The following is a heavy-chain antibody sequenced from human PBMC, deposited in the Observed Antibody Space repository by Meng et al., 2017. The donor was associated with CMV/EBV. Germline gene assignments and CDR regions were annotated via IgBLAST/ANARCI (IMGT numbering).Heavy chain of an antibody. D-gene: IGHD3-9*01. CDR1: GYTFTSYD. CDR3: NRDILAGYEAYGMDV. CDR2: MNPNSGNT. Sequence: ASAKVSCKASGYTFTSYDINWVRQATGQGLEWMVWMNPNSGNTGYAQKFQGRVTMTRNTSISTAYMELSSLISEDTAVYYCNRDILAGYEAYGMDVWGQGTTVTVSS. J-gene: IGHJ6*02. V-gene: IGHV1-8*01.